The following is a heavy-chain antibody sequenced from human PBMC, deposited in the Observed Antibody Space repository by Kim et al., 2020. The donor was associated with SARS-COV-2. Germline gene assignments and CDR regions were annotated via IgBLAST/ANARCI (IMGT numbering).Heavy chain of an antibody. V-gene: IGHV3-21*01. Sequence: GGSLRLSCAASGFTFSSYSMNWVRQAPGKGLEWVSSISSSSSYIYYADSVKGRFTISRDNAKNSLYLQMNSLRAEDTAVYYCARVARCSGGSCYSTVDYWGQGTLVTVSS. CDR1: GFTFSSYS. CDR2: ISSSSSYI. CDR3: ARVARCSGGSCYSTVDY. D-gene: IGHD2-15*01. J-gene: IGHJ4*02.